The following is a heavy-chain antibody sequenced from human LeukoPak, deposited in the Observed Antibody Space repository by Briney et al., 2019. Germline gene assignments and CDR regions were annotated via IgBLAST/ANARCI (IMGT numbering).Heavy chain of an antibody. D-gene: IGHD5-18*01. CDR3: ARVEPVDTAMADAFDI. Sequence: GGSLRLSCAASGFTFSSYSMNWVRQAPGKGLEWVSSISSSSSYIYYADPVKGRFTISRDNAKNSLYLQMNSLRAEDTAVYYCARVEPVDTAMADAFDIWGQGTMVTVSS. CDR2: ISSSSSYI. J-gene: IGHJ3*02. V-gene: IGHV3-21*01. CDR1: GFTFSSYS.